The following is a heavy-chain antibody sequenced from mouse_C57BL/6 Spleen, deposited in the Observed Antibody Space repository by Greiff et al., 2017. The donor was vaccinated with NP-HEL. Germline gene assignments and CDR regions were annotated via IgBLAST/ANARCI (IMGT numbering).Heavy chain of an antibody. Sequence: QVQLQQSGAELVKPGASVKLSCKASGYTFTSYWMHWVKQRPGQGLEWIGMIHPNSGSTNYNEKFKSKATLTVDKSSSTAYMQLSSLTSEDSAVYYCARNSNYGWFAYWGQGTLVTVSA. V-gene: IGHV1-64*01. D-gene: IGHD2-5*01. CDR3: ARNSNYGWFAY. CDR1: GYTFTSYW. CDR2: IHPNSGST. J-gene: IGHJ3*01.